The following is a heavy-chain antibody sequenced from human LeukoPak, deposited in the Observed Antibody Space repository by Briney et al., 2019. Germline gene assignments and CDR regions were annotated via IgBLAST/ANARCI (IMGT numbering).Heavy chain of an antibody. J-gene: IGHJ4*02. V-gene: IGHV3-43*02. Sequence: PGGSLRLSCAASGSTFDDYAIHWVRQAPGKGLEWVSLISGDGGNTYYADSVKGRFTLSRDNSKNSLYLQMNSLRSEDTAFYYCAKDKALGYCSAGSCLYLDYWGQGTLVTVSS. CDR2: ISGDGGNT. CDR1: GSTFDDYA. D-gene: IGHD2-15*01. CDR3: AKDKALGYCSAGSCLYLDY.